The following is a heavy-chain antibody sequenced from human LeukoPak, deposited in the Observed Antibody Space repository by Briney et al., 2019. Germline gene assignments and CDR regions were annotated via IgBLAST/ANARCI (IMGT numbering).Heavy chain of an antibody. J-gene: IGHJ4*02. D-gene: IGHD2-2*01. CDR3: ATYCSSTSCPPNY. Sequence: GASVKVSCKASGYTFTSYDINWVRQATGQGLEWMGWINPNSGGTNYAQKFQGRVTMTRDTSISTAYMELSRLRSDDTAVYYCATYCSSTSCPPNYWGQGTPVTVSS. CDR1: GYTFTSYD. CDR2: INPNSGGT. V-gene: IGHV1-2*02.